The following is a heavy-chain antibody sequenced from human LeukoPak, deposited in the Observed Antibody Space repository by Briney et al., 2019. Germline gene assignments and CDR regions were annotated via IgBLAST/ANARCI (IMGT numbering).Heavy chain of an antibody. CDR3: ARQFLPGNPYDYVWGSYGSYYFDY. CDR2: IYPGDSDT. J-gene: IGHJ4*02. D-gene: IGHD3-16*01. Sequence: GESLKISCKGSGYSFTSYWIGWVRQMPGKGLEWMGIIYPGDSDTRYSPSFQGQVTISADKSISTAYLQWSSLKASDTAMYYCARQFLPGNPYDYVWGSYGSYYFDYWGQGTLVTVSP. V-gene: IGHV5-51*01. CDR1: GYSFTSYW.